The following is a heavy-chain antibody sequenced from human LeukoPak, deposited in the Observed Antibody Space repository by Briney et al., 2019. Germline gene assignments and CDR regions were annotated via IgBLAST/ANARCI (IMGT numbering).Heavy chain of an antibody. Sequence: SETLSLTCTVSGGSISSYYWSWIRQPAGKGLEWIGRIYTSGSTNYNPSLKSRVTMSVDTSKNQFSLKLSSVTAADTAVYYCARGVGDLYDFWSGYYYYMDVWGKGTTVTVSS. V-gene: IGHV4-4*07. J-gene: IGHJ6*03. CDR3: ARGVGDLYDFWSGYYYYMDV. D-gene: IGHD3-3*01. CDR1: GGSISSYY. CDR2: IYTSGST.